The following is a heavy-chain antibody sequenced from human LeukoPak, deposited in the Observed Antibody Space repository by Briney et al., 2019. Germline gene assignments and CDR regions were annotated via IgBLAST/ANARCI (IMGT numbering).Heavy chain of an antibody. CDR1: GFTFSSYG. D-gene: IGHD3/OR15-3a*01. CDR2: IRYDGSNK. V-gene: IGHV3-30*02. J-gene: IGHJ4*02. CDR3: AKVLDTKEYYFDY. Sequence: PGGSLRLSCAASGFTFSSYGMHWVRQAPGKGLEWVAFIRYDGSNKYYADSVKGRFTISRDNSKNTLYLQMNSLRAEDTAVYYCAKVLDTKEYYFDYWGQGTLVTVSS.